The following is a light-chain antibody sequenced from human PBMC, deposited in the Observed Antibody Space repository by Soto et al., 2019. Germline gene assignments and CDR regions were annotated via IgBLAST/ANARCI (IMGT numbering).Light chain of an antibody. J-gene: IGLJ1*01. CDR3: SSYRSSSTSYV. CDR1: SSDIGDSNY. CDR2: DVS. Sequence: QSVLNQPASVSGSPGQSITISCTGTSSDIGDSNYVSWYQQHPGKAPKLVIYDVSNRPSGVSNRFSGSKSANTASLTISGLQAEDEADYYCSSYRSSSTSYVFGTGTKATVL. V-gene: IGLV2-14*03.